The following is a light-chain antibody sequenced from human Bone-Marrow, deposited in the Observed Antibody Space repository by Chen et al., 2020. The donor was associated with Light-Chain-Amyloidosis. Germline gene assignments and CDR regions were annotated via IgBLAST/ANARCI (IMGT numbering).Light chain of an antibody. CDR2: RDT. CDR3: QSANSSGTYEVI. V-gene: IGLV3-25*03. Sequence: SSELTQPPSVSVSPRQTSSIPVSVDDLPTKYAYWYQQKPGQAPVLVIHRDTERPSGISERFSGSSSGKTARLTISGVQAEDEADYHGQSANSSGTYEVIFGGGTKLPVL. CDR1: DLPTKY. J-gene: IGLJ2*01.